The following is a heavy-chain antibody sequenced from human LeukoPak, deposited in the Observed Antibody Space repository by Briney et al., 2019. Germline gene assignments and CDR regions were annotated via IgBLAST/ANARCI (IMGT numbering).Heavy chain of an antibody. CDR2: ISGSGGST. CDR3: AKAQYYYDSSGYYPDY. V-gene: IGHV3-23*01. CDR1: GFTFSSYA. D-gene: IGHD3-22*01. J-gene: IGHJ4*02. Sequence: GGSLRLSCAASGFTFSSYAMSWVRQAPGKGLEWVSVISGSGGSTYYADSVKGRFTISRDNSKNTLYLQMNSLSAEDTAVYYCAKAQYYYDSSGYYPDYWGQGTLVTVSS.